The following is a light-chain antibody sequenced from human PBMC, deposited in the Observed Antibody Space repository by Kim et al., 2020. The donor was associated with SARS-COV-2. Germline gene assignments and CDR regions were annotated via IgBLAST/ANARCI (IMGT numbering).Light chain of an antibody. CDR2: AAS. J-gene: IGKJ2*01. CDR1: QPISKF. Sequence: DIHLTQSPSSLSAFVGDRVTITCRTSQPISKFLNWYHHKPGKAPKLLIFAASSLHSGVPSRFTGSGSGTDFSLTINNLQPEDFAIYFCQQSYNAPYTFGRGTKLEI. CDR3: QQSYNAPYT. V-gene: IGKV1-39*01.